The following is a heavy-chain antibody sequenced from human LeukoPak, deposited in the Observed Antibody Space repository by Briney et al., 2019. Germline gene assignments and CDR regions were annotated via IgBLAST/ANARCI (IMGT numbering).Heavy chain of an antibody. CDR2: ISYDGSNK. D-gene: IGHD3-10*01. Sequence: SGGSLRLSCAASGFTFSSYAMHWVRQAPGKGLEWVAVISYDGSNKYYADSVKGRFTISRDNSKNTLYLQMNSLRAEDTAVYYCAREGFDMILRYWGQGTLVTVSS. V-gene: IGHV3-30-3*01. J-gene: IGHJ4*02. CDR1: GFTFSSYA. CDR3: AREGFDMILRY.